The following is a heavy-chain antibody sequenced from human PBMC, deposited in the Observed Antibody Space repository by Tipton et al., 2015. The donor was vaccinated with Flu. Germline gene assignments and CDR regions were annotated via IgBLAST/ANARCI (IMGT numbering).Heavy chain of an antibody. CDR3: AIDDFGSSWYGY. J-gene: IGHJ4*02. V-gene: IGHV4-39*07. Sequence: TLSLTCTVSGGSISSSAYYWGWIRQTPGKGLEWIGNFYYSGSTFYNPSLKSRVTISLDKSTNQFSLRLSSVTAADTAIYYCAIDDFGSSWYGYWGQGSLVTVSS. CDR2: FYYSGST. D-gene: IGHD6-13*01. CDR1: GGSISSSAYY.